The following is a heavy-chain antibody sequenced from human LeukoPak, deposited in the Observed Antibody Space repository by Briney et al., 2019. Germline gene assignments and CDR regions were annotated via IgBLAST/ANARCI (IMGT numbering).Heavy chain of an antibody. CDR3: ARQGEQWLDYFDY. J-gene: IGHJ4*02. Sequence: PSETLSLTCTVSGGSMSSSSYYWGWIRQPPGKGLEWIGSIYYSGSTYYNPSLKSRVTISVDTSKNQFSLKLSSVTAADTAVYYCARQGEQWLDYFDYWGQGTLVTVSS. V-gene: IGHV4-39*01. CDR1: GGSMSSSSYY. CDR2: IYYSGST. D-gene: IGHD6-19*01.